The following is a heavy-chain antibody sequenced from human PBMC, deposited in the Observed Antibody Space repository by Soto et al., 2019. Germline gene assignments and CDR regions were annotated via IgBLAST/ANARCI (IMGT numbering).Heavy chain of an antibody. D-gene: IGHD4-4*01. CDR3: VRSPYSAVRAFDI. CDR1: GDSVSSNSAA. V-gene: IGHV6-1*01. Sequence: SQTLSLTCAIPGDSVSSNSAAWNWIRQSPSRGLEWLGRTYYTSKWYNDYAVSVKSRITINPDTSKNQFSLQLNSVTPEDTAVYYCVRSPYSAVRAFDIWGQGTMVTVSS. J-gene: IGHJ3*02. CDR2: TYYTSKWYN.